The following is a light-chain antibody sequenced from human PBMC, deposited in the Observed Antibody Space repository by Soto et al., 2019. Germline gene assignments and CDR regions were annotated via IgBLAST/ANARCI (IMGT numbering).Light chain of an antibody. CDR2: DVS. CDR1: SSDVGGYNF. V-gene: IGLV2-11*01. CDR3: CSYAGSYTWV. Sequence: QSALTQPRSVSGSPGQSVTISCTGTSSDVGGYNFVSWYQQHTGKAPKVMIYDVSKRPSGVPDRFSGYKSGNTASLTISGLQAEDEADYYCCSYAGSYTWVFGGGTKLTVL. J-gene: IGLJ3*02.